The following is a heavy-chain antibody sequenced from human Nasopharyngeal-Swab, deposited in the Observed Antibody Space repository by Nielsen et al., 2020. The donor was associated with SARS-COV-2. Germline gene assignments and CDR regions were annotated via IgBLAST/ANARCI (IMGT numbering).Heavy chain of an antibody. J-gene: IGHJ4*02. V-gene: IGHV4-34*01. CDR3: ARGRYYGDYDY. CDR1: GGSFTTYS. Sequence: AASLRLSCAVYGGSFTTYSWIWIRQPPGKGLEWIGEINHIGSTNYNTYNPSLNSRVTISLATSKNQFSLTLTSVTAADTAIYFCARGRYYGDYDYWGQGALVTVSS. D-gene: IGHD4-17*01. CDR2: INHIGST.